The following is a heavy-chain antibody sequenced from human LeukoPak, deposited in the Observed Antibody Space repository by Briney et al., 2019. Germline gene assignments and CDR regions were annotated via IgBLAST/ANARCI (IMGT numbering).Heavy chain of an antibody. J-gene: IGHJ4*02. V-gene: IGHV1-2*02. CDR2: IHPISGGT. Sequence: SVKVSRKASGYIFADYHMHWVRQAPGQGLEWMGWIHPISGGTKYAPRFQGRVTMTGDTSTSTAYMELTRLRSDDTAVYYCGRDLSGDIGSYFDYWGQGSLVTVSS. CDR1: GYIFADYH. D-gene: IGHD2-15*01. CDR3: GRDLSGDIGSYFDY.